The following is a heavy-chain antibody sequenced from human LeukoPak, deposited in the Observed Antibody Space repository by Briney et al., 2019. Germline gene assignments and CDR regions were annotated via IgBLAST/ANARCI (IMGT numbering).Heavy chain of an antibody. Sequence: GGSLRLSCAASGFTFSSYSMNWVRQAPGKALEWVSSISSSSSYIYYADSVKGRFTISRDNAKNSLYLQMNSLRAEDTAVYYCARDNGEDYDILTGYYSAHFDYWGQGTLVTVSS. D-gene: IGHD3-9*01. CDR3: ARDNGEDYDILTGYYSAHFDY. J-gene: IGHJ4*02. CDR2: ISSSSSYI. V-gene: IGHV3-21*01. CDR1: GFTFSSYS.